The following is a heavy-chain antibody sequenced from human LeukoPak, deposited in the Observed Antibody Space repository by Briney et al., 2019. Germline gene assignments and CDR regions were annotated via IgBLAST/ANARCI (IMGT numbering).Heavy chain of an antibody. CDR3: AREGFCTGSKCPAEY. Sequence: ASVTVSCKASGYTFTAYYMYWVRQAPGQGLEWMGWINPNTGGTNSAQKFQGRVTMTRDTSISTAYMELKRLSSDDTAVYFCAREGFCTGSKCPAEYWGQGTLVTVSS. CDR1: GYTFTAYY. CDR2: INPNTGGT. V-gene: IGHV1-2*02. D-gene: IGHD2-8*02. J-gene: IGHJ4*02.